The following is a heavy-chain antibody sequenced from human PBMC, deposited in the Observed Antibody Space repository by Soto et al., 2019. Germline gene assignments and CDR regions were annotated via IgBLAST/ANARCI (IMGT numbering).Heavy chain of an antibody. CDR2: VWFDGGNK. CDR3: ARAPAGDYTLYHYYTMDV. D-gene: IGHD4-17*01. V-gene: IGHV3-33*01. CDR1: GFTFSDHA. J-gene: IGHJ6*02. Sequence: QVRLVASGGGVVQPGTSLRLSCEASGFTFSDHAMHWVRQAPGKGLEWVAVVWFDGGNKFYTDSVKGRFTISRDNSKNTLFLQMNSLRVVDTAVYYCARAPAGDYTLYHYYTMDVWGQGTPVTVSS.